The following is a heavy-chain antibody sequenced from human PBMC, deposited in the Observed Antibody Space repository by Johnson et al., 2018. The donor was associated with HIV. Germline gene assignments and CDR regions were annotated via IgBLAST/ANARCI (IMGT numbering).Heavy chain of an antibody. Sequence: QVQLVESGGGVVRPGRSLRLSCAASGFIFSNYPMHWVRQAPGKGLELVAIISYDGSNKYYADSVKGRFTISRDNSKNTLYLQMNSLRADDTAVYYCARVRRSGTYYVDAFDIWGQGTMVTVSS. CDR1: GFIFSNYP. V-gene: IGHV3-30-3*01. CDR2: ISYDGSNK. CDR3: ARVRRSGTYYVDAFDI. D-gene: IGHD1-26*01. J-gene: IGHJ3*02.